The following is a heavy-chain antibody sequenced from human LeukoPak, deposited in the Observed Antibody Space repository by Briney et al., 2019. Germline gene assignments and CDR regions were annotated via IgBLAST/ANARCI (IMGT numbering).Heavy chain of an antibody. V-gene: IGHV4-34*01. D-gene: IGHD4-11*01. CDR3: VGGPTTAYSDY. J-gene: IGHJ4*02. CDR1: GGSFSGYY. CDR2: INHSGST. Sequence: PSETLSLTCAVYGGSFSGYYWSWIRQPPGKGLEWIGEINHSGSTNYNPSLKSRVTISVDTSKNQFSLKLSSVTAADTAVYYCVGGPTTAYSDYWGQGTLVTVSS.